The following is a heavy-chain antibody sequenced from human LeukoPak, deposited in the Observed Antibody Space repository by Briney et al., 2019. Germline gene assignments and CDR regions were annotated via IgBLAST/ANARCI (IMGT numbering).Heavy chain of an antibody. J-gene: IGHJ3*02. V-gene: IGHV1-2*02. CDR2: INGNSGDT. CDR1: GYTFTGYY. Sequence: ASVKVSCKASGYTFTGYYMHWVRQAPGQGLEWMGWINGNSGDTKYARKFQGRVTMTRDTSSSTAYMELSSLRSADTAVYYCASEYKYDSSGANAFDIWGQGTMVTVSS. CDR3: ASEYKYDSSGANAFDI. D-gene: IGHD3-22*01.